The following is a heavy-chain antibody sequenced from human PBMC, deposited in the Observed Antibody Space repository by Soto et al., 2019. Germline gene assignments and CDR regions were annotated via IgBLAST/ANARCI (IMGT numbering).Heavy chain of an antibody. CDR3: AKPSSWYDVVDY. J-gene: IGHJ4*02. D-gene: IGHD6-13*01. CDR2: ISGSGGST. V-gene: IGHV3-23*01. CDR1: GFTFSSYA. Sequence: EVQLLESGGGLVEPGGSLRLSCAASGFTFSSYAMSWVRQAPGKGLEWVPAISGSGGSTYYADSVKGRFTISRDNSKNTLYLQMKSLRAEDTAVYHCAKPSSWYDVVDYWGQGTLVTVSS.